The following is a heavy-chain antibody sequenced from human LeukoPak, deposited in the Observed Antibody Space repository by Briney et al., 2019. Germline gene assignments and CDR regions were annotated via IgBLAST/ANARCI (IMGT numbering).Heavy chain of an antibody. Sequence: GGSLRLSCAASGFTFGDYGMSWVRQAPGKGLEWVSAINCNSGSTGYADSVKGRFTISRDNAKNSLYLQMNSLRAEDTALYYCARAVVAGTTTGAFNIWAQGTMVTVSS. D-gene: IGHD6-19*01. CDR3: ARAVVAGTTTGAFNI. V-gene: IGHV3-20*04. CDR2: INCNSGST. J-gene: IGHJ3*02. CDR1: GFTFGDYG.